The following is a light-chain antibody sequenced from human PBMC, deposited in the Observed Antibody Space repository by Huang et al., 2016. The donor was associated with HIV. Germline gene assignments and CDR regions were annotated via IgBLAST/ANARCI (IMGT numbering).Light chain of an antibody. V-gene: IGKV1-39*01. Sequence: DIQMTQSPSSLSASVGDRISITCRASQTISTFLNWYQQQPGKAPKLLIYAASNWQSGVSSRFSGTGSGTHFTLTVTGLQPDDFATYFCQQTSSVPLTFGGGTRVE. CDR3: QQTSSVPLT. CDR1: QTISTF. J-gene: IGKJ4*01. CDR2: AAS.